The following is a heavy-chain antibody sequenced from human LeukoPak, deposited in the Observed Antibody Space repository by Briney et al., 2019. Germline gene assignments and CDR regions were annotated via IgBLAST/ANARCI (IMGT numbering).Heavy chain of an antibody. V-gene: IGHV3-30*18. CDR2: VSHDGSNK. Sequence: GGSLRLSCAASGFTFSSYAMSWVRQAPGKGLEWVAVVSHDGSNKYYADSVKGRFTISRDNSKNTLYLQMNSLRAEDTAVYYCAKGGCSGGSCYINYWGQGTLVTVSS. J-gene: IGHJ4*02. D-gene: IGHD2-15*01. CDR3: AKGGCSGGSCYINY. CDR1: GFTFSSYA.